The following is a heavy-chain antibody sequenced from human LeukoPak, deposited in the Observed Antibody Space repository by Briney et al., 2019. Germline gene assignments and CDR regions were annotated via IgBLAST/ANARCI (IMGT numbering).Heavy chain of an antibody. D-gene: IGHD3-3*01. Sequence: PSETLSLTCTVSGGSISSSSYYWGWIRQPPGKGLEWIGSIYYSGSTYYNPSLKSRVTISVDTSKNQFSLKLSSVTAADTAVYYCARGIQYYDFWSGYIGWFDPWGQGTLVTVSS. J-gene: IGHJ5*02. CDR2: IYYSGST. V-gene: IGHV4-39*07. CDR3: ARGIQYYDFWSGYIGWFDP. CDR1: GGSISSSSYY.